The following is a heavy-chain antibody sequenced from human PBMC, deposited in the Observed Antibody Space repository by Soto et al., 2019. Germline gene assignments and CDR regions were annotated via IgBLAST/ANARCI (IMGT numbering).Heavy chain of an antibody. CDR2: VSGSGNSA. CDR1: GFTFDTYG. V-gene: IGHV3-23*01. CDR3: AKDFSSGHTYSIELYYYYGIDA. Sequence: PGGSLRLSCTASGFTFDTYGMNWVRQAPGKGLEWVSVVSGSGNSADYADSVKGRFTISRDNSKNTLYLQMNSLRAEDTAVYYCAKDFSSGHTYSIELYYYYGIDAWGQGTTVTVSS. J-gene: IGHJ6*02. D-gene: IGHD1-26*01.